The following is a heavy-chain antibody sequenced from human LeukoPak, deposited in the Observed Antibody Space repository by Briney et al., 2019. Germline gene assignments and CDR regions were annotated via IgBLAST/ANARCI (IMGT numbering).Heavy chain of an antibody. Sequence: SETLSLTCTVSGGSITSGGYYWSWIRQLPGKGLEWIGYIYYSGTTSYNPSLKSRLTITLDTSENQFSLKLSSVTAADTAVYYCARGSTGDKSNNWGQGTLVTVSS. D-gene: IGHD7-27*01. CDR2: IYYSGTT. V-gene: IGHV4-31*03. J-gene: IGHJ4*02. CDR1: GGSITSGGYY. CDR3: ARGSTGDKSNN.